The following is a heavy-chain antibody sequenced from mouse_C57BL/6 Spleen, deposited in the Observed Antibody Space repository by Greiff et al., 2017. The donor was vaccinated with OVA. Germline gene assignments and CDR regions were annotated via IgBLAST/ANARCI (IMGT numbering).Heavy chain of an antibody. D-gene: IGHD1-3*01. Sequence: VQLQQSGPGLVAPSQSLSITCTVSGFSLTSYAISWVRQPPGKGLAWLGVIWTGGGTNYNSALKSRLSISKDNSKSQVLLKMNSLQTDDTARYYCARKGLYDYDAMDYWGQGTSVTVSS. J-gene: IGHJ4*01. CDR3: ARKGLYDYDAMDY. CDR2: IWTGGGT. CDR1: GFSLTSYA. V-gene: IGHV2-9-1*01.